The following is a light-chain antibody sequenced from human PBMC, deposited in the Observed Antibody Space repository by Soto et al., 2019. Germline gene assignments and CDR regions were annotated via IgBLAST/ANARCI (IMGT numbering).Light chain of an antibody. J-gene: IGKJ1*01. V-gene: IGKV3-20*01. CDR1: QSVSNNY. CDR3: QQYGSSGT. Sequence: ILLPQSPGTLSRSPGERATLSCGASQSVSNNYLAWYQQKPGQAPRLLIYGASNRATGIPDRFSGSGSGTDFTLTISRLEPEDFAVYYCQQYGSSGTFGQGTKVAIK. CDR2: GAS.